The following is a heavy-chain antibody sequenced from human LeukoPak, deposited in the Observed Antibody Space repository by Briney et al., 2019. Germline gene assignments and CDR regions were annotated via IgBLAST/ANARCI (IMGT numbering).Heavy chain of an antibody. CDR1: GGSISSYY. Sequence: SETLSLTCTVSGGSISSYYWSWIRQPPGKGLEWIGYIYYSGSTNYNPSLKSRFTISVDTSKNQFSLKLSSVPAADTDVYYCARDARDYAKDYWGQGTLVTVSS. D-gene: IGHD4-17*01. J-gene: IGHJ4*02. CDR2: IYYSGST. CDR3: ARDARDYAKDY. V-gene: IGHV4-59*01.